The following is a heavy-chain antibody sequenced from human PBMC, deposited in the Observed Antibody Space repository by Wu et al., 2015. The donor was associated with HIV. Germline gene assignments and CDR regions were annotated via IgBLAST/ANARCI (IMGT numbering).Heavy chain of an antibody. CDR3: ARAATVTTGFDF. Sequence: QVQLQESGPGLVKPSQTLSLTCTVSGDSISSGGYYWNWIRQPPGKGLEWTAYIYYTGITSYNPSLRGRVSMTVDTSGNQFSLNVTSVTAADTALYYCARAATVTTGFDFWGQGMLVTVSS. D-gene: IGHD4-17*01. J-gene: IGHJ4*02. CDR1: GDSISSGGYY. V-gene: IGHV4-30-4*08. CDR2: IYYTGIT.